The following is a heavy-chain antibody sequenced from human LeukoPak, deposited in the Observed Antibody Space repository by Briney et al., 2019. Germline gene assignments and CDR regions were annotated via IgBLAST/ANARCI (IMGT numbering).Heavy chain of an antibody. CDR3: ARDRYYYGSGSYFDLGY. V-gene: IGHV3-66*01. Sequence: PGGSLRLSCAASGFTVSSNYMSWVRQAPGKGLEWVSVIYSGGSTYYADSVKGRFTISRDNSKNTLYLQMSSLRAEDTAVYYCARDRYYYGSGSYFDLGYWGQGTLVTVSS. D-gene: IGHD3-10*01. CDR1: GFTVSSNY. J-gene: IGHJ4*02. CDR2: IYSGGST.